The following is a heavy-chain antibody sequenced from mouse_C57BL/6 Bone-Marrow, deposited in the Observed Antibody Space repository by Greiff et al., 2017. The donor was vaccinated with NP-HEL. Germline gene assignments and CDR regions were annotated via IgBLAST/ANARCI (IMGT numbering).Heavy chain of an antibody. CDR1: GFTFSSYG. Sequence: VQLKESGGDLVKPGGSLKLSCAASGFTFSSYGMSWVRQTPDKRLEWVATISSGGSYTYYPDSVKGRFTISRDNAKNTLYLQMSSLKSEDTAMYYCATSTDIDYWGQGTTLTVSS. CDR2: ISSGGSYT. V-gene: IGHV5-6*01. J-gene: IGHJ2*01. CDR3: ATSTDIDY. D-gene: IGHD1-1*01.